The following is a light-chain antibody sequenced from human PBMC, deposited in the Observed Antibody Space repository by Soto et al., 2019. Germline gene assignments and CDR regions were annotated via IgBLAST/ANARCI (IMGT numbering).Light chain of an antibody. CDR1: QGISSN. J-gene: IGKJ5*01. CDR2: AAS. Sequence: DIQLTQTPSFLSASVGDRVTITCRASQGISSNLAWYQQKPGKAPKLLIYAASTLQSGVPSRFRGSGSGTGFTLTISSLQPEDFATYYCQQVNSYPITFGQGTRLEIK. V-gene: IGKV1-9*01. CDR3: QQVNSYPIT.